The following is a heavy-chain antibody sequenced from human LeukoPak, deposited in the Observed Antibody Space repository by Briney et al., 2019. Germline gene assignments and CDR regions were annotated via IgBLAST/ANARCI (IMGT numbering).Heavy chain of an antibody. CDR2: ISGSGGIT. V-gene: IGHV3-23*01. J-gene: IGHJ4*02. Sequence: PGWSLRLSCAASGFTFSTYAMSWVRQAAGKGVEWVSSISGSGGITYYADSVKGRFTISRDNYKNTLYLQMNSLRVEDTAVYYCANGCLWLPTRTDWGQGTLVTVSS. CDR3: ANGCLWLPTRTD. CDR1: GFTFSTYA. D-gene: IGHD5-18*01.